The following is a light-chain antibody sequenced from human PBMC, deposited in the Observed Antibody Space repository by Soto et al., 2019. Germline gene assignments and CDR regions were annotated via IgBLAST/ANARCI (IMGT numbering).Light chain of an antibody. CDR3: RQYGSSPSYT. CDR1: QSLSSY. Sequence: EIVLTQSPGTLSLSPGERATLSCRASQSLSSYLAGYQQKPGQAPRLLIFGASSRATGIPDRFSGSGSGTDVTLIISRMQPDDVVVLYCRQYGSSPSYTFGQGTKLEIK. J-gene: IGKJ2*01. CDR2: GAS. V-gene: IGKV3-20*01.